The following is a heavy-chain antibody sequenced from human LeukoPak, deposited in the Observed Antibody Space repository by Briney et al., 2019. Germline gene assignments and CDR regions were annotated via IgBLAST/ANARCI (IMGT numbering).Heavy chain of an antibody. D-gene: IGHD5-24*01. CDR3: AKHQVEMATIYYYFDY. V-gene: IGHV3-23*01. CDR1: GFTFSSYG. CDR2: ISGSGGST. J-gene: IGHJ4*02. Sequence: GGSLRLSCAASGFTFSSYGMSWVRQAPGKGLEWVSAISGSGGSTYYADSVKGRFTISRDNSKNTLYLQMNSLRAEDTAVYYCAKHQVEMATIYYYFDYWGQGTLVTVSS.